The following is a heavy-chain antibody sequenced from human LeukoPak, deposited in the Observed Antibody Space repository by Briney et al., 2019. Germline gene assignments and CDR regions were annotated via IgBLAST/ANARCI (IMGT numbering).Heavy chain of an antibody. Sequence: GRSLRLSCEASGFSFGSNAMHWVRQVPGKGLKWLAIIWYDGSNKYYADSVKGRFTISRDNSKNTVYLQMNSLRVEDTAAYYCARGGLSARPDYWGQGALVTVSS. V-gene: IGHV3-33*01. CDR2: IWYDGSNK. J-gene: IGHJ4*02. CDR3: ARGGLSARPDY. D-gene: IGHD6-6*01. CDR1: GFSFGSNA.